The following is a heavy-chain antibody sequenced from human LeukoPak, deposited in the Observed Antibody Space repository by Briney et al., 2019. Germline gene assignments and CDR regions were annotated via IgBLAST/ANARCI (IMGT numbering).Heavy chain of an antibody. Sequence: GGSLRLSCAASGFTFSSYWMHWVRQAPGKGLVWVSRINSDGSSTSYADSVKGRFTISRDNAKNTLYLQMNSLRAEDTAVYYCAREATTDKDAFDIWGQGTMVTVSS. D-gene: IGHD4-17*01. CDR2: INSDGSST. J-gene: IGHJ3*02. CDR3: AREATTDKDAFDI. CDR1: GFTFSSYW. V-gene: IGHV3-74*01.